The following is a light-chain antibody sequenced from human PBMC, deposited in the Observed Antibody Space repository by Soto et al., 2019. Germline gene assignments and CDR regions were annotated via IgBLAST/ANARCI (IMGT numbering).Light chain of an antibody. CDR1: SSDVGGYNY. J-gene: IGLJ1*01. CDR2: AVS. Sequence: QSVLTQPPSASGSPGQSVTISCTGTSSDVGGYNYVSWYQQHLGKAPKLMIYAVSKRPSGVPDRFSGSKSGNTASLTVSGLQAEDEADYYCSSYTNSNNFEVFGTGTKVTVL. CDR3: SSYTNSNNFEV. V-gene: IGLV2-8*01.